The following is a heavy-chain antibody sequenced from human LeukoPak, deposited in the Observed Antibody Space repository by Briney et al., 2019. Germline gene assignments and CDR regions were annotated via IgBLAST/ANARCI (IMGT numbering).Heavy chain of an antibody. CDR2: LYHSGGT. CDR3: ARFGNGSPSSYPLDY. J-gene: IGHJ4*02. Sequence: GSLRLSCAASGFTFSNYWMSWIRQPPGKGLEWIGFLYHSGGTNYSPPFKSRVTMSVDTSKNQFSLKLSSVTAADTAVYYCARFGNGSPSSYPLDYWGQGTLVTVSS. V-gene: IGHV4-59*01. CDR1: GFTFSNYW. D-gene: IGHD3-10*01.